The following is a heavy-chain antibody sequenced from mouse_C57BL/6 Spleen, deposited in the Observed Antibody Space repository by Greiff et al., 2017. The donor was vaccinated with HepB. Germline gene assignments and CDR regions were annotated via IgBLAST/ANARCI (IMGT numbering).Heavy chain of an antibody. Sequence: VQLQQSGAELARPGASVKLSCKASGYTFTSYGISWVKQRPGQGLEWIGEIYPRSGNTYYNEKFKGKATLTADTSSSTAYMELRSLTSEDAAVYFCARWGSPGYLDYWGQSTTLTVSS. CDR2: IYPRSGNT. D-gene: IGHD1-1*02. CDR3: ARWGSPGYLDY. V-gene: IGHV1-81*01. J-gene: IGHJ2*01. CDR1: GYTFTSYG.